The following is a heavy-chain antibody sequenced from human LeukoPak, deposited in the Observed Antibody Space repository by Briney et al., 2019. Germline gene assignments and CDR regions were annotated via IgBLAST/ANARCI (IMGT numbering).Heavy chain of an antibody. J-gene: IGHJ4*02. V-gene: IGHV3-30*02. D-gene: IGHD6-19*01. Sequence: GGSLRLSCEASGFTLRDYGMHWVRQSPGKGLEWVAVVRYDGSHTSYADSVKGRFIISRDNSKNTLYLEMNSLRAEDTAFYYCTKSGSGWLAYFDCWGQGALVTVSS. CDR1: GFTLRDYG. CDR2: VRYDGSHT. CDR3: TKSGSGWLAYFDC.